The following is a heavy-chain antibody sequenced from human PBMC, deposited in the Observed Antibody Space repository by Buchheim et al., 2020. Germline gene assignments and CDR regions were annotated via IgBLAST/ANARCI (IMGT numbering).Heavy chain of an antibody. J-gene: IGHJ5*02. CDR1: GYRFTSYW. CDR2: IDPADSET. V-gene: IGHV5-10-1*01. CDR3: ARLLGTSAGNWFDP. Sequence: EVQLVQSGAEVKKPGESLRISCKGSGYRFTSYWINWVRQMPGKGLEWMGRIDPADSETNYSPSFQGHVTIPADKSINTAYLQWTSPKASDTAMYYCARLLGTSAGNWFDPWGQGTL. D-gene: IGHD6-19*01.